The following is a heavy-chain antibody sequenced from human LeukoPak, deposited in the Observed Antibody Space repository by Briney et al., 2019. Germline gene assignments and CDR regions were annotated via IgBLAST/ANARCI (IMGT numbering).Heavy chain of an antibody. D-gene: IGHD3-22*01. J-gene: IGHJ3*02. CDR3: ARVELAYYYDSSGSDAFDI. Sequence: SETLSLTYTVSGGSISSYYWSWIRQPAGKGLEWIGRIYTSGSTNYNPSLKSRVTMSVDTSKNQFSLKQSSVTAADTAVYYCARVELAYYYDSSGSDAFDIWGQGTMVTVSS. CDR2: IYTSGST. V-gene: IGHV4-4*07. CDR1: GGSISSYY.